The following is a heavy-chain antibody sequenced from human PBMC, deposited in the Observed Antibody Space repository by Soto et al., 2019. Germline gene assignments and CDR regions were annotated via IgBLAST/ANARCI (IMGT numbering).Heavy chain of an antibody. Sequence: ASVKVSCKASGGTFSSYAISWVRQAPGQGLEWMGGIIPIFGTANYAQKFQGRVTITADESTSTAYMELSSLRSEDTAVYYCANPYYYDSSGYYYWFDPWGQGTLVTSPQ. CDR1: GGTFSSYA. V-gene: IGHV1-69*13. CDR2: IIPIFGTA. J-gene: IGHJ5*02. D-gene: IGHD3-22*01. CDR3: ANPYYYDSSGYYYWFDP.